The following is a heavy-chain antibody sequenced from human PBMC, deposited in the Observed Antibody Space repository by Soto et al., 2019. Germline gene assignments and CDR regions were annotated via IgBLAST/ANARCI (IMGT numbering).Heavy chain of an antibody. Sequence: EVHLVESGGGSVKPGGSLRLSCAASGFTFSNAWMSWVRQAPGKGLEWVGRIKSKTNGGTTDYAAPVIGRFTILRDDSKNTLYLQMNSLKNEDTAVYYCPTDDPINRNWGQGTLVTVSS. CDR3: PTDDPINRN. J-gene: IGHJ4*02. CDR1: GFTFSNAW. CDR2: IKSKTNGGTT. V-gene: IGHV3-15*05.